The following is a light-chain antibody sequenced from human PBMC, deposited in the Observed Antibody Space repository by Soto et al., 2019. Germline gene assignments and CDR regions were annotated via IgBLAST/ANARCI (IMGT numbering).Light chain of an antibody. CDR3: QQYYSTPLT. Sequence: DIVMTQSPDSLAVSLGERATINCKSSQSVLYSSNNKNYLAWYKQKPGQPPKXXIYWASTRESGVPDRFSGSGSGTDFTLTISSLQSEDVAVYYCQQYYSTPLTLGGGTKVDIK. V-gene: IGKV4-1*01. CDR1: QSVLYSSNNKNY. CDR2: WAS. J-gene: IGKJ4*01.